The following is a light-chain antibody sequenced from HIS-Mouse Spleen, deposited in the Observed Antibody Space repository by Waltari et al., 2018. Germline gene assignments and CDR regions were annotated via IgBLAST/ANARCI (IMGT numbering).Light chain of an antibody. CDR2: VNS. Sequence: QSVLTQPPSVSGAPGQRVTISCTGSSSNIGAGYDVHWYQQLPGTAPKLLIYVNSNRPSGSPDRSSGSKAGTSASLAITGLQAEDEADYYCQSYDSSLSGSVFGGGTKLTVL. CDR1: SSNIGAGYD. J-gene: IGLJ2*01. CDR3: QSYDSSLSGSV. V-gene: IGLV1-40*01.